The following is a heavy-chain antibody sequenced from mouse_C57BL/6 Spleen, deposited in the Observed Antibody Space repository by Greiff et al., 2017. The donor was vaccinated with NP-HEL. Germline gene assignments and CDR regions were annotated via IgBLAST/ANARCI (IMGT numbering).Heavy chain of an antibody. Sequence: EVKLVESGGGLVQPGGSMKLSCVASGFTFSNYWMNWVRQSPEKGLEWVAQIRLKSDNYATHYAESVKGRFTISRDDSKSSVYLQMNNLRAEDTGIYYCTGEDYYGSSSLWGQGTTLTVSS. J-gene: IGHJ2*01. D-gene: IGHD1-1*01. CDR3: TGEDYYGSSSL. CDR1: GFTFSNYW. V-gene: IGHV6-3*01. CDR2: IRLKSDNYAT.